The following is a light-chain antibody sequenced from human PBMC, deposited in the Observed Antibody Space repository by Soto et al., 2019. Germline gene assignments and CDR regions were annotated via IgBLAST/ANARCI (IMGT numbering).Light chain of an antibody. J-gene: IGKJ3*01. CDR1: QNINNY. Sequence: DIQMTQSPSSLSASVGDRVTITCQAIQNINNYLNWYQQKPGRAPKLLIYDASNLEAGVPSRFRGSGSGTEFTLTISSLQPDDFATYYCQQSYSTPVTFGPGTKVDI. CDR3: QQSYSTPVT. V-gene: IGKV1-39*01. CDR2: DAS.